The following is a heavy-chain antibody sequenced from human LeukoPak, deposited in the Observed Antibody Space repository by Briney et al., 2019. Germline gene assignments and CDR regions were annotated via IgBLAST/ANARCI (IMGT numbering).Heavy chain of an antibody. Sequence: SQTLSLTCAVSGGSISSGGYSWSWIRQPPGKGLEWIGYIYHSGSTYYNPSLKSRVTISVDRSKNQFSLKLSSVTASDTAVYFCTRGSYDVLTGRSTLGEYWGQGTLVAVSS. V-gene: IGHV4-30-2*01. CDR2: IYHSGST. CDR1: GGSISSGGYS. D-gene: IGHD3-9*01. CDR3: TRGSYDVLTGRSTLGEY. J-gene: IGHJ4*02.